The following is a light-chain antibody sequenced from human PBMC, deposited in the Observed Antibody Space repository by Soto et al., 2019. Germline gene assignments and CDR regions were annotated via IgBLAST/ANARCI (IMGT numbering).Light chain of an antibody. Sequence: DIQMTQSPSALSASVGDRSTITCRSSQSISSWLAWYQQKPGKAPELLIYAASSLQSGVPLRFSGSGSGTDFTLTISSLEPEDFAVYYCQQYNNWPPAFGQGTRLEI. CDR1: QSISSW. J-gene: IGKJ5*01. CDR2: AAS. CDR3: QQYNNWPPA. V-gene: IGKV1-5*01.